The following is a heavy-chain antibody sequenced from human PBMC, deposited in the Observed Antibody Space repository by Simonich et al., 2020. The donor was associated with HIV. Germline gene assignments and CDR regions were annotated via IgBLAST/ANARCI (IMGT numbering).Heavy chain of an antibody. V-gene: IGHV3-30*07. CDR2: ISYDGSNK. J-gene: IGHJ4*02. CDR1: GFTFSSYA. D-gene: IGHD3-16*01. CDR3: ASGGSISSVWADDY. Sequence: QVQLVESVGGVVQPGRSLRLSCAASGFTFSSYAMHWVRQAPGKGLEWGAVISYDGSNKYYADSVKGRFTISRDNSKNTLYLQMNSLRAEDTAVYYCASGGSISSVWADDYWGQGTLVTVSS.